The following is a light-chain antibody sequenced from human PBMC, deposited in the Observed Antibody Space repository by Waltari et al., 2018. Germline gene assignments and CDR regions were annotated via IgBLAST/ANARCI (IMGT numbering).Light chain of an antibody. V-gene: IGKV1-5*01. J-gene: IGKJ2*01. CDR2: GAS. CDR1: QSINTY. CDR3: QRYNSYANT. Sequence: DILMTQSPSTLSASVGHRVTLTCRASQSINTYLAWYQQKPGKAPKLLIYGASTLESGVPGRFSGTGSGTEFTLTISSLQPDDFATYYCQRYNSYANTFGQGTKVDIK.